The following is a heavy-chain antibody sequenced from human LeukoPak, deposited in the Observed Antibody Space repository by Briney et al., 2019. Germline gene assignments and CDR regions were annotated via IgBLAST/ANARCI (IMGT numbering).Heavy chain of an antibody. CDR3: ARYVTTVTTGLDY. J-gene: IGHJ4*02. V-gene: IGHV3-64*01. CDR2: ISSNGGST. D-gene: IGHD4-17*01. CDR1: GFTFSSYA. Sequence: GGSLRLSCAASGFTFSSYAMHWVRQAPGKGLEYVSAISSNGGSTYYANSVKGRFTISRDNSKNTLYLQMGSLRAEDMAVYYCARYVTTVTTGLDYWGQGTLDTVSS.